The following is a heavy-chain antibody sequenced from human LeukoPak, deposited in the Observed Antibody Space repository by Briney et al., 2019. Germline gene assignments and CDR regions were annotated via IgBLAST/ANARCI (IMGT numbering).Heavy chain of an antibody. CDR1: GFTFSSYG. Sequence: GGSLRLSCAASGFTFSSYGMHWVRQAPGKGLEWVAFIRYDGSNKYHADSVKGRFTISRDNSKNTLYLRMNSLRAEDTAVYYCAKDGANWAPDAFDIWGQGTMVTVSS. CDR2: IRYDGSNK. V-gene: IGHV3-30*02. D-gene: IGHD7-27*01. CDR3: AKDGANWAPDAFDI. J-gene: IGHJ3*02.